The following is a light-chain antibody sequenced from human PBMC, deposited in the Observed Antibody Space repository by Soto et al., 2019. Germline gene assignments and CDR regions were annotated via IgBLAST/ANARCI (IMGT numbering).Light chain of an antibody. CDR1: SSDVGGYNY. CDR2: DVS. CDR3: CSYTTSNTRQIV. Sequence: QSVLTQPASVSGSPGQSITISCTGTSSDVGGYNYVSWYQQHPGKAPKFMIYDVSNRPSGVSNRFSGSKSRNTASLTISGLQAEDEADYYCCSYTTSNTRQIVFGTGTKLTVL. J-gene: IGLJ1*01. V-gene: IGLV2-14*01.